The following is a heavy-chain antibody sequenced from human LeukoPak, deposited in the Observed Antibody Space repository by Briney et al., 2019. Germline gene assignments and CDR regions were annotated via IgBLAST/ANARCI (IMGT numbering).Heavy chain of an antibody. CDR3: VRGSTLRHYQY. CDR1: GGSISSSSYY. Sequence: SETLSLTCTVSGGSISSSSYYWGWIRRPPGKGLEWIGNIYYSGSTYYNPSLKSRTTVSVDTSKNQFSLKLSSVTAADTAVYYCVRGSTLRHYQYWGQGTLVTVSS. CDR2: IYYSGST. D-gene: IGHD3-16*01. J-gene: IGHJ4*02. V-gene: IGHV4-39*01.